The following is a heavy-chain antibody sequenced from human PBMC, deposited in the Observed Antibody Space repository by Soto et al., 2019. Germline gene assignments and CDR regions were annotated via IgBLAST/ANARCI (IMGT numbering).Heavy chain of an antibody. Sequence: GASVKVSCKASGYTFTSYDINWVRQATGQGLEWMGWMNPNSGNTGYAQKFQGRITMTRDTSISTAYMELSSLRSEDTAVYYCARELSSGWFSNWGQGTLVTVSS. J-gene: IGHJ4*02. CDR1: GYTFTSYD. D-gene: IGHD6-19*01. CDR3: ARELSSGWFSN. CDR2: MNPNSGNT. V-gene: IGHV1-8*01.